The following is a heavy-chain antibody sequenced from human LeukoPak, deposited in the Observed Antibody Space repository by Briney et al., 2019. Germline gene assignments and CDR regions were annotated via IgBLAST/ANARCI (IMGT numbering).Heavy chain of an antibody. V-gene: IGHV3-30*04. D-gene: IGHD4-17*01. J-gene: IGHJ4*02. CDR2: ISYDGSNK. CDR1: GFTFSSYA. Sequence: GSLRLSCAASGFTFSSYAMHWVRQAPGKGLEWVAVISYDGSNKYYADSVKGRFTISRDNSKNTLYLQMNSLRAEDTAVYYCARDDDGDYLFDYWGQGTLVTVPS. CDR3: ARDDDGDYLFDY.